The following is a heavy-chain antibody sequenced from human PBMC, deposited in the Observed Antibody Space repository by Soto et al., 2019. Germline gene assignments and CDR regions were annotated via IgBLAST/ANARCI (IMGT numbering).Heavy chain of an antibody. CDR1: GFTFSSYS. Sequence: GSLRLSCAASGFTFSSYSMNWVRQAPGKGLEWVSYISSSSSTIYYADSVKGRFTISRDNAKNSLYLQMNSLRDEDTAVYYCAREESYYYDSSGYYEYYYYGMDVWGQGTTVTVSS. CDR3: AREESYYYDSSGYYEYYYYGMDV. CDR2: ISSSSSTI. J-gene: IGHJ6*02. V-gene: IGHV3-48*02. D-gene: IGHD3-22*01.